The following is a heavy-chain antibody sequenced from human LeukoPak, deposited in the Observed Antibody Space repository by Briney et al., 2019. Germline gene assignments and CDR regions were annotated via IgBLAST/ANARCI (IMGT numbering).Heavy chain of an antibody. V-gene: IGHV5-51*01. J-gene: IGHJ4*02. Sequence: GESLKISCKGSGYTFTSYWVAWVRQMPGKGLEWMGIIYPGDSDTRYSPSFQGQVTISADKSISTAYLQWSSLKASDTAIYYCARRAMALADTDPYEYFEYWGQGTLVTVSS. D-gene: IGHD6-19*01. CDR3: ARRAMALADTDPYEYFEY. CDR2: IYPGDSDT. CDR1: GYTFTSYW.